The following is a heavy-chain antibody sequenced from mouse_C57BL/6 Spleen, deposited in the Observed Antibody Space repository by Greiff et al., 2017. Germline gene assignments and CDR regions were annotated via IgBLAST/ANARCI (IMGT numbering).Heavy chain of an antibody. Sequence: EVQLVESGGGLVKPGGSLKLSCAASGFTFSSYAMSWVRQTPEKRLEWVATISGGGSYTYYPDNVKGRFTISRDNAKNNLYLQMSHLKSEDTAKYYCAYSSGSCFAYWGQGTLVTVSA. CDR2: ISGGGSYT. CDR1: GFTFSSYA. D-gene: IGHD3-2*02. J-gene: IGHJ3*01. V-gene: IGHV5-4*01. CDR3: AYSSGSCFAY.